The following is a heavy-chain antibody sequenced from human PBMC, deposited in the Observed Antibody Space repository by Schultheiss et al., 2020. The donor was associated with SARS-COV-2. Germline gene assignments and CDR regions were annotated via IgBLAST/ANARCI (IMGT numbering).Heavy chain of an antibody. J-gene: IGHJ5*02. V-gene: IGHV5-51*01. D-gene: IGHD2-15*01. CDR1: EDTFINYW. CDR2: VYPGDSDT. Sequence: GESLKISCKVSEDTFINYWIAWVRQMPGKGLEWMGIVYPGDSDTRYSPSFEGQVTISADKSISTAYLQWSSLKASDTAMYYCARRGSGGSGWFDPWGQGTLVTVSS. CDR3: ARRGSGGSGWFDP.